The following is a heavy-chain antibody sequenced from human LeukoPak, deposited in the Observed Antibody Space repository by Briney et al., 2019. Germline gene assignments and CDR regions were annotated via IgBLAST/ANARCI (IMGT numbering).Heavy chain of an antibody. V-gene: IGHV4-59*12. CDR2: IYYSGST. J-gene: IGHJ4*02. Sequence: SETLSLTCTVSGGSISSYYWSWIRQPPGKGPEWIGYIYYSGSTNCNPSLKSRVTISVDTSKNQFSLKLSSVTAADTAVYYCARFQAKDDSSGYFVDYWGQGTLVTVSS. CDR3: ARFQAKDDSSGYFVDY. CDR1: GGSISSYY. D-gene: IGHD3-22*01.